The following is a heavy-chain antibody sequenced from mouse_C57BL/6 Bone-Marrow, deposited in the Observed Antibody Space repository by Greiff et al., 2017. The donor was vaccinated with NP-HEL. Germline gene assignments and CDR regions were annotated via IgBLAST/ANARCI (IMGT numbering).Heavy chain of an antibody. CDR2: INYDGSST. J-gene: IGHJ4*01. Sequence: EVKLMESEGGFLQPGSSMKLSCTASGFTFSDYYMSWVRQVPEKGLEWVANINYDGSSTNYLASLKSRFIISRDNSKNILYLQMRSLKSEDTATYYCAREGGLRRRTYAMDYWGQGTSVTVSS. CDR1: GFTFSDYY. D-gene: IGHD2-4*01. V-gene: IGHV5-16*01. CDR3: AREGGLRRRTYAMDY.